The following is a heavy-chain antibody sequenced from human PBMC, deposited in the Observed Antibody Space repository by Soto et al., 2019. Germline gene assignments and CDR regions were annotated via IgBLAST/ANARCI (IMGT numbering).Heavy chain of an antibody. CDR2: IYYSGST. D-gene: IGHD6-13*01. J-gene: IGHJ4*02. CDR1: GGSISSYY. V-gene: IGHV4-59*01. CDR3: ARQHDF. Sequence: PSETLSLTCAVSGGSISSYYWSWIRQPPGKGLEWIGYIYYSGSTNYNPALTSRGTISVDTSKNQSSLKLSSVTAADTAVYYCARQHDFWGQGTLVTVSS.